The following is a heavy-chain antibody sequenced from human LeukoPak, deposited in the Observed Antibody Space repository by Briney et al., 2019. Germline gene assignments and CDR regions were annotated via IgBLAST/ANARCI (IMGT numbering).Heavy chain of an antibody. CDR2: IYPGDSDT. Sequence: GEPLKISCKGSGYSFTSYWIGWVRQMPGKGLEWMGIIYPGDSDTRYSPSFQGQVTISADKSISTAYLQWSSLKASDTAMYYCARHPLFSGDYVDYWGQGTLVTVSS. CDR1: GYSFTSYW. J-gene: IGHJ4*02. V-gene: IGHV5-51*01. D-gene: IGHD2-21*01. CDR3: ARHPLFSGDYVDY.